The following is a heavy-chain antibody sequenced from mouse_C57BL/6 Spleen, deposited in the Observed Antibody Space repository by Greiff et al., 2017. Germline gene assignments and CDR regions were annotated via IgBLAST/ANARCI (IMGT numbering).Heavy chain of an antibody. CDR1: GFSFNTYA. CDR3: VRQGDGSSRPWYFDV. D-gene: IGHD1-1*01. V-gene: IGHV10-1*01. Sequence: EVQLVESGGGLVQPKGSLKLSCAASGFSFNTYAMNWVRQAPGKGLEWVARIRSKSNNYATYYADSVKDRFTISRDDSESMLYLQMNNVKTEDTAMYYCVRQGDGSSRPWYFDVWGTGTTVTVSS. J-gene: IGHJ1*03. CDR2: IRSKSNNYAT.